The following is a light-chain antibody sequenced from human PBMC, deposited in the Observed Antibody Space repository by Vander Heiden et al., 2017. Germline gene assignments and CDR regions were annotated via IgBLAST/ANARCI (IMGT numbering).Light chain of an antibody. J-gene: IGKJ1*01. CDR1: QSIRSY. Sequence: DFQMTQSPSSLSASVGDRVTITCRASQSIRSYLNWYQHKPGAAPKLLISGASSLQSEVPSRFSGSGSGAHFTLTMSNLQPEDFATYYCHQSYGTPQTFGRGTKVDIK. CDR2: GAS. V-gene: IGKV1-39*01. CDR3: HQSYGTPQT.